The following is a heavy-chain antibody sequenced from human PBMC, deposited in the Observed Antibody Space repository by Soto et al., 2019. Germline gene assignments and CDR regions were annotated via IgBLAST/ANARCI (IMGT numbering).Heavy chain of an antibody. J-gene: IGHJ4*02. CDR2: INHSGNT. D-gene: IGHD2-21*01. CDR3: ARSLTIQNFDY. CDR1: GGSFSGYY. V-gene: IGHV4-34*01. Sequence: SETLSLTCAVYGGSFSGYYWSWIRQPLGKGLEWIGEINHSGNTNYNPSLKSRVTISVDTSKNQFSLKLSSVTAADTAVYYCARSLTIQNFDYWGQGTLVTVSS.